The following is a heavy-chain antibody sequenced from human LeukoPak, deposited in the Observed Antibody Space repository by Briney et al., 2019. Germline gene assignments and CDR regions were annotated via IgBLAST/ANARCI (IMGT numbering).Heavy chain of an antibody. CDR2: IKKTGSET. Sequence: GGSLRLTCAASGFTFSPSWMHWVRQAPGKGLEWVAYIKKTGSETYYVDSVKGRFTITRDNTRNSLFLQMYSLRAEDTAVYFCAREDGYCSGGNCYSYFDSWGQGTLVTVSS. V-gene: IGHV3-7*01. CDR1: GFTFSPSW. D-gene: IGHD2-15*01. J-gene: IGHJ4*02. CDR3: AREDGYCSGGNCYSYFDS.